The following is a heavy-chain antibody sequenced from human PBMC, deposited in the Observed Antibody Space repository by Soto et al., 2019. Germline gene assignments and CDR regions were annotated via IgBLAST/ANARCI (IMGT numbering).Heavy chain of an antibody. Sequence: VASVKVSCKSSGYPFNTYYLHWVRQAPGQGLEWMGMIHPSGGGSTYAQKFLGRVTMTMDSSTSTVFMELTSLRSADTAVYYCARRGNIAVVTDSFDSWGQ. CDR1: GYPFNTYY. CDR3: ARRGNIAVVTDSFDS. V-gene: IGHV1-46*03. J-gene: IGHJ4*01. CDR2: IHPSGGGS. D-gene: IGHD2-21*02.